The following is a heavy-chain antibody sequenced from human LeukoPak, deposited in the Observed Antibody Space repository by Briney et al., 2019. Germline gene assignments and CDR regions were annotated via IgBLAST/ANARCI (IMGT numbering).Heavy chain of an antibody. CDR2: ITSGSSYI. CDR3: ARDPYSGSYGNYYYYFMDV. D-gene: IGHD1-26*01. CDR1: GFTFSSYN. J-gene: IGHJ6*03. V-gene: IGHV3-21*01. Sequence: GGSLRLSCAASGFTFSSYNMNWVRQAPGKGLEWVSSITSGSSYIYYADSVKGRFTISRDNAKNSLYLQMNSLRAEDTTVYYCARDPYSGSYGNYYYYFMDVWGKGTTVTISS.